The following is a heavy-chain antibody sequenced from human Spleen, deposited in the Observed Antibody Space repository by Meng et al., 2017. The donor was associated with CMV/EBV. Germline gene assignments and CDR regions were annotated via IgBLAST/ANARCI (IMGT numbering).Heavy chain of an antibody. V-gene: IGHV3-20*04. J-gene: IGHJ6*02. Sequence: GGSLRLSCVTSGFTFSTYGMHWVRQAPGKGLEWVSGINWNGGSTGYADSVKGRFTISRDNAKNSLYLQMNSLRAEDTALYYCARVLYYGSGSRMDVWGQGTTVTVSS. CDR1: GFTFSTYG. CDR3: ARVLYYGSGSRMDV. CDR2: INWNGGST. D-gene: IGHD3-10*01.